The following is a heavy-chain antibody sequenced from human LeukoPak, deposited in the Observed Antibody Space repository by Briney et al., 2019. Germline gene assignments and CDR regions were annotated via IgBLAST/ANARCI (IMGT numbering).Heavy chain of an antibody. Sequence: ASVKVSCKASGYTFTGYYMHWVRQAPGQGLEWMGWINPNSGGTTYAQKFQGRVTMTRDTPISTAYMELSRLRSDDTAVYSCARDREDIVVVVAATNGVAYWGQGTLVTVSS. J-gene: IGHJ4*02. CDR2: INPNSGGT. D-gene: IGHD2-15*01. CDR3: ARDREDIVVVVAATNGVAY. V-gene: IGHV1-2*02. CDR1: GYTFTGYY.